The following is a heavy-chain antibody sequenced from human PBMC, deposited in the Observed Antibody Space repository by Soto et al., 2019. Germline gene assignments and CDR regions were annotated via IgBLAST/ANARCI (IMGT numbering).Heavy chain of an antibody. D-gene: IGHD2-2*01. CDR2: IYYTGTT. CDR3: ARGGNRYSNTASGVGGFDF. CDR1: GVSISSSY. Sequence: SETLSLTCTVSGVSISSSYWSWIRQSPGTGLEWIGYIYYTGTTNYNPSLKRRVTISLDTAKNQFSLNVNSLTTADTAVYFCARGGNRYSNTASGVGGFDFWGPGTMLTVYS. V-gene: IGHV4-59*01. J-gene: IGHJ4*02.